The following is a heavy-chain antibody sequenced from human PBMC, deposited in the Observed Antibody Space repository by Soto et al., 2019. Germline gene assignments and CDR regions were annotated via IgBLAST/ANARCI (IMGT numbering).Heavy chain of an antibody. V-gene: IGHV4-31*03. Sequence: SETLSLTCTVSGGSISSGGYYWSWIRQHPGKGLEWIGYIYYSGSTYYNPSLKSRVTISVDTSKNQFSLKLSSVTAADTAVYYCARGSPPWEYSSSWYLVRFDPWGQGTLVTVSS. D-gene: IGHD6-13*01. CDR3: ARGSPPWEYSSSWYLVRFDP. J-gene: IGHJ5*02. CDR2: IYYSGST. CDR1: GGSISSGGYY.